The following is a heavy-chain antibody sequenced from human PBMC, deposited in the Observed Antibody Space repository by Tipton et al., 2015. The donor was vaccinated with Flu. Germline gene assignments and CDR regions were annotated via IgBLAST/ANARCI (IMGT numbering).Heavy chain of an antibody. J-gene: IGHJ4*02. Sequence: TLSLTCTVSGDSMSSFYWTWIRQPAGKGLEWIGRMSASGSSKYKPSLKSRVTMSVDTSKNQFSLRLTSVTSADTAVYYCAGGSGSGTDVTFYFWGQGTIVTVSS. CDR2: MSASGSS. CDR1: GDSMSSFY. D-gene: IGHD3-10*01. V-gene: IGHV4-4*07. CDR3: AGGSGSGTDVTFYF.